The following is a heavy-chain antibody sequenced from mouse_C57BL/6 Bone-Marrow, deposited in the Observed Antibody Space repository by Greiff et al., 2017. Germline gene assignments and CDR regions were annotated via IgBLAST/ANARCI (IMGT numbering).Heavy chain of an antibody. D-gene: IGHD2-12*01. CDR1: GYTFTSYW. CDR3: AINSYDGAWFAY. Sequence: QVQLQQPGAELVKPGASVKVSCKASGYTFTSYWMHWVKQRPGQGLEWMGRIHPSDSDTNYNQKFKGKATLTVDKSSSSAYMQLSSLTSEDSAVYSCAINSYDGAWFAYWGQGTLVTVSA. CDR2: IHPSDSDT. J-gene: IGHJ3*01. V-gene: IGHV1-74*01.